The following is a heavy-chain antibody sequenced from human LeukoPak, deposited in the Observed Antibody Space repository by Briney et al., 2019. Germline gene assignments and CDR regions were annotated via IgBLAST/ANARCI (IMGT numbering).Heavy chain of an antibody. CDR2: INPNSGGT. CDR1: GYTFPGYY. CDR3: AREHSSSSGKVFDY. D-gene: IGHD6-6*01. V-gene: IGHV1-2*02. J-gene: IGHJ4*02. Sequence: AASLKVSCKASGYTFPGYYMHWVRQDPGQGLEWMGWINPNSGGTNYAQKLQGRVTVTRDTSISTAYMELSRLRSDDTAVYYCAREHSSSSGKVFDYWGQGTLVTVSS.